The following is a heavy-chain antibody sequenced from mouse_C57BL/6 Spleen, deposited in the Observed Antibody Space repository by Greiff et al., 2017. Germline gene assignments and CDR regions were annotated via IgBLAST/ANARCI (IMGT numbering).Heavy chain of an antibody. Sequence: QVQLQQPGAELVRPGSSVKLSCKASGYTFTSYWMHWVKQRPIQGLEWIGNIDPSDSETHYNQKFKDKATLTVDKSSSTAYMQLSSLTSEDSAVYYCARGGPPTVVAFYAMDYWGQGTSVTVSS. D-gene: IGHD1-1*01. V-gene: IGHV1-52*01. CDR1: GYTFTSYW. CDR2: IDPSDSET. CDR3: ARGGPPTVVAFYAMDY. J-gene: IGHJ4*01.